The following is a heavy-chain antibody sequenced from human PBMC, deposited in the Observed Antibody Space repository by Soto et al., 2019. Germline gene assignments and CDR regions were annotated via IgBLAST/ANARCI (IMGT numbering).Heavy chain of an antibody. V-gene: IGHV1-8*01. Sequence: ASVKVSCKASGYLFTSSDINWVRQATGQGLEWMGWLNPTTGNTGYAQNFQGRVTMTGNTSISTAYMELSSLKSEDTAVYYCTRGRIMITFGGPISIDYWGQG. CDR3: TRGRIMITFGGPISIDY. D-gene: IGHD3-16*01. CDR2: LNPTTGNT. J-gene: IGHJ4*02. CDR1: GYLFTSSD.